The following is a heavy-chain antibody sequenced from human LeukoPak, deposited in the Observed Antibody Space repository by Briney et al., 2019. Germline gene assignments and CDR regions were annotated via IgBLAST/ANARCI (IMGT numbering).Heavy chain of an antibody. CDR3: ARGRDTAMVSPFDY. CDR1: GGSFSGYY. CDR2: INHSGST. D-gene: IGHD5-18*01. V-gene: IGHV4-34*01. Sequence: SETLSLTCAVYGGSFSGYYWSWIRQPPGKGLEWIGEINHSGSTNYNPSLKSRVTISVDASKNQFSVKLSSVTAADTAVYYCARGRDTAMVSPFDYWGVGTLVTVSS. J-gene: IGHJ4*02.